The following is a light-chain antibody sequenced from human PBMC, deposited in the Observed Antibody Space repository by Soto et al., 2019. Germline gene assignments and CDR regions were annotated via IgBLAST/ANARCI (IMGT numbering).Light chain of an antibody. CDR1: SSDVGGYNF. CDR3: TSYTSSSTLDV. Sequence: QSVLTQPASVSGFPGQSITISCTGTSSDVGGYNFVSWYQQRPGKAPKLMIYEVSNRPSGVSNRFSGSKSGNTASLTIFGLQAEDEADYYCTSYTSSSTLDVFGTGTKVTVL. CDR2: EVS. J-gene: IGLJ1*01. V-gene: IGLV2-14*01.